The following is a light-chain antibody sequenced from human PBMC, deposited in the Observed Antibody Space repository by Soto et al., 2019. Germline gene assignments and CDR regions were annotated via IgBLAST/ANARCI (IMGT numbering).Light chain of an antibody. V-gene: IGKV3-15*01. J-gene: IGKJ1*01. CDR1: QSVSSN. Sequence: ETVMTQSPATLSVSXGXRATLSCRASQSVSSNLAWYQQKPGQPPRLLIYGASSRATGIPARFSGSGSGTEFTLTISSLQSEDFAVYYCQQYNNWPLTFGQGTKVDIK. CDR2: GAS. CDR3: QQYNNWPLT.